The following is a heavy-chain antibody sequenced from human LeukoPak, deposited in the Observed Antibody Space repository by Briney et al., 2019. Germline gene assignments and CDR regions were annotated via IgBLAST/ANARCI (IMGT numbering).Heavy chain of an antibody. Sequence: HPGGSLRLSCAASGFTFSSYEMIWVRQAPGKGLEWVSYISSSGSTIYYADSVKGRFTISRDNAKNSLYLQMNSLRAEDTAVYYCARAPYAIFGAMDVWGKGTTVTVSS. CDR3: ARAPYAIFGAMDV. J-gene: IGHJ6*03. CDR2: ISSSGSTI. D-gene: IGHD3-3*01. V-gene: IGHV3-48*03. CDR1: GFTFSSYE.